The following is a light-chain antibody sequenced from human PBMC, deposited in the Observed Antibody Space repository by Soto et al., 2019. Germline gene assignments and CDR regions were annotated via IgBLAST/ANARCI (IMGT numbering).Light chain of an antibody. Sequence: DIQMTQSPSSLSASVGDRVTITCQASQDISNYLNWYQQKPGKAPKLLIYDASNLETGVPSRFSRSGSGTYFTFTISSLQPEDIATYYCQQYDNLPITFCQGTRLEIK. CDR1: QDISNY. V-gene: IGKV1-33*01. J-gene: IGKJ5*01. CDR3: QQYDNLPIT. CDR2: DAS.